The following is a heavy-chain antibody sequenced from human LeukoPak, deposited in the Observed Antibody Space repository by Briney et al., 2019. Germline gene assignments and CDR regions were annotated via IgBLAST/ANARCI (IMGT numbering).Heavy chain of an antibody. J-gene: IGHJ5*02. Sequence: GGSLRLSCSASGFTFTTNAMTWVRQAPGKGLEWVSTIRGNGDRTHYADSVTGRFTISRDNSKNTLYLQMNSLRGEDSAIYYCAKAPYYYDSSGYYDHWGQGTLVTVSS. D-gene: IGHD3-22*01. V-gene: IGHV3-23*01. CDR1: GFTFTTNA. CDR3: AKAPYYYDSSGYYDH. CDR2: IRGNGDRT.